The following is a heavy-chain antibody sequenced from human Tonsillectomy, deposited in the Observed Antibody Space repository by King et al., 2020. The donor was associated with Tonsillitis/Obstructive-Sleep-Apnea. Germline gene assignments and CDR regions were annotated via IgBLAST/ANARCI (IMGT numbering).Heavy chain of an antibody. D-gene: IGHD3-22*01. CDR1: GGSINSSSYY. V-gene: IGHV4-39*01. CDR3: ARHLYFYDTSGYSQFDP. CDR2: IYYTGTT. J-gene: IGHJ5*02. Sequence: QLQESGPGLVKPSETLSLTCTVSGGSINSSSYYWGGVRQPPGKGLEWIGRIYYTGTTYYNPSLKSRVTIYVDTSKKQFSLKLSSVTAADTAVYYCARHLYFYDTSGYSQFDPWGQGTLVTVSS.